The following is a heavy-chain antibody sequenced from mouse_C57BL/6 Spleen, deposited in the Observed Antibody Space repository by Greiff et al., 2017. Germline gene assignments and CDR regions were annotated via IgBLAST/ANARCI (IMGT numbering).Heavy chain of an antibody. CDR3: ASYYDYDGGFAY. CDR2: IYPGDGDT. Sequence: QVQLQQSGPELVKPGASVKIPCKASGYAFSSSWMNWVKQRPGKGLEWIGRIYPGDGDTNYNGKFKGKATLTADKSSSTAYMQLSSLTSEDSAVYFCASYYDYDGGFAYWGQGTLVTVSA. J-gene: IGHJ3*01. D-gene: IGHD2-4*01. CDR1: GYAFSSSW. V-gene: IGHV1-82*01.